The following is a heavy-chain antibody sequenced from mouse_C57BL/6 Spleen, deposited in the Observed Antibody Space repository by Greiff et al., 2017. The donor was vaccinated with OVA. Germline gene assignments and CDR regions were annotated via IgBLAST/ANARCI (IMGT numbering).Heavy chain of an antibody. V-gene: IGHV1-15*01. Sequence: QVQLQQSGAELVRPGASVTLSCKASGYTFTDYEMHWVKQTPVHGLEWIGAIDPETGGTAYNQKFKGKAILTADKSSSTAYMELRSLTSEDSAVYYCTRSHGTYYFDYWGQGTTLTVSS. CDR2: IDPETGGT. CDR1: GYTFTDYE. CDR3: TRSHGTYYFDY. D-gene: IGHD1-1*01. J-gene: IGHJ2*01.